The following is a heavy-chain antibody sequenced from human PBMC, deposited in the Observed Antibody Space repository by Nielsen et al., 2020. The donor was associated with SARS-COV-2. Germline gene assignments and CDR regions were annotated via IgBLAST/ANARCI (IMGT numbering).Heavy chain of an antibody. D-gene: IGHD3-3*01. V-gene: IGHV1-46*01. CDR2: INPSGGST. CDR3: ARDLGQSPPQYVAIFGVVIPNMLDY. Sequence: PSVKVSCKASGYTFTSYYMHWVRQAPGQGLEWLGIINPSGGSTSYAQKFQGRVTMTRDTSTSTVYMELSSLRSEDTAVYYCARDLGQSPPQYVAIFGVVIPNMLDYWGQGTLVTVSS. CDR1: GYTFTSYY. J-gene: IGHJ4*02.